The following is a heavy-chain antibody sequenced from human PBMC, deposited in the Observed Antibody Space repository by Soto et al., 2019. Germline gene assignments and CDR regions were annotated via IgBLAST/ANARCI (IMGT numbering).Heavy chain of an antibody. CDR1: RGAFRIYA. D-gene: IGHD5-12*01. CDR3: ARDSGRDGYNSN. Sequence: VNVSCRASRGAFRIYAIICVRQAPGQGLEWMGGIIPIFGTANYAQKFQGRVTITADESTSTAYMELSSLRSEDTAVYYCARDSGRDGYNSNWGQGTLVTFSS. CDR2: IIPIFGTA. V-gene: IGHV1-69*13. J-gene: IGHJ4*02.